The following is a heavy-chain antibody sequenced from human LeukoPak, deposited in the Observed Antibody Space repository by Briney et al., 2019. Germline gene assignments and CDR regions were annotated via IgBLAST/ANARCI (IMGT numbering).Heavy chain of an antibody. V-gene: IGHV3-7*03. J-gene: IGHJ6*02. CDR2: VNRDGSET. CDR1: GLNFNSRW. Sequence: GGSLRLSCVASGLNFNSRWMDWVRRAPGRGPEWVANVNRDGSETYYLDSVKGRFTISKDNAKNSLYLQMNSLRAEDTALYHCARNNGMDVWGQGTTVIVSS. CDR3: ARNNGMDV.